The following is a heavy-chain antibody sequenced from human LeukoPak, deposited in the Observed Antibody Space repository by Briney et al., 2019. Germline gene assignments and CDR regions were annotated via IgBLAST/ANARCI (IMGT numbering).Heavy chain of an antibody. D-gene: IGHD2-8*02. CDR1: GYTFTSYV. J-gene: IGHJ6*02. CDR2: ISAYNGNT. Sequence: EASVNVSFKASGYTFTSYVISWVRQAPGQGREWMGWISAYNGNTNNAQKLQGRVTMTTDTSTRTAYMELRSLRSDDTAVYYCARSCGGACYTPLLRYGMDVWGQGTTVTVSS. V-gene: IGHV1-18*01. CDR3: ARSCGGACYTPLLRYGMDV.